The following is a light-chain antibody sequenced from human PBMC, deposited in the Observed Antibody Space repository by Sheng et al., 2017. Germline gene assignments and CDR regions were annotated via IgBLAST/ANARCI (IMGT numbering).Light chain of an antibody. CDR1: QRLFSPS. J-gene: IGKJ3*01. CDR2: GTS. V-gene: IGKV3-20*01. CDR3: QQYGTSIGFT. Sequence: EIVLTQSPGTLSLSPGERATLSCRASQRLFSPSLAWYQQKPGQAPRLLIYGTSSRATGIPDRFSGSGSGTDFNLTISRLEPEDFALYYCQQYGTSIGFTFGPGTKVDLK.